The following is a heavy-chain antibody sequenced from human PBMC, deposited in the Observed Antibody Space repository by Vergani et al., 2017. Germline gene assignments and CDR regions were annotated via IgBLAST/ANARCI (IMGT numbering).Heavy chain of an antibody. CDR3: AIPPVLGGGYSGPEYSFGAFDI. V-gene: IGHV3-30-3*01. D-gene: IGHD4-23*01. CDR2: ISYDGSNK. Sequence: QVQLVESGGGVVQPGRSLRLSCAASGFTFSSYAMHWVRQAPGKGLEWVAVISYDGSNKYYADSVKGRFTISRDNSKNKLYLQMNSLRAEDTAVYYCAIPPVLGGGYSGPEYSFGAFDIWGQGTMVTVSS. J-gene: IGHJ3*02. CDR1: GFTFSSYA.